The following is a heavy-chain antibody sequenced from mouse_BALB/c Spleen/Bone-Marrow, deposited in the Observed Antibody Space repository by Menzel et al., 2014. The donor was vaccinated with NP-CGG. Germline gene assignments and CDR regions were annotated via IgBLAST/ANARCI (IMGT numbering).Heavy chain of an antibody. CDR2: INTDSSTI. D-gene: IGHD4-1*02. J-gene: IGHJ3*01. CDR1: GFTFSRYW. V-gene: IGHV4-1*02. Sequence: DVKLEQSGAGLVQPGGSLKLSCAASGFTFSRYWMSWVRQAPGKGLEWIGEINTDSSTISYTPSLKDKFIISRDNAKNPLYLQKSRVRSEDTALYYCARLECNCDIAYWGQGTLVTVST. CDR3: ARLECNCDIAY.